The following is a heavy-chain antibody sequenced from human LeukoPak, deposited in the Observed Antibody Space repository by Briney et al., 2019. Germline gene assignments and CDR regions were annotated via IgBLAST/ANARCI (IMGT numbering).Heavy chain of an antibody. CDR1: GYTFTSYD. Sequence: GASVKVSCKASGYTFTSYDINWVRQATGQGLEWMGRMNPNSGNTGYAQKFQGRVTMTRNTSISTAYMELSSLRSEDTAVYYCARGDRYSSSWYEGSFDPWGQGTLVTVSS. J-gene: IGHJ5*02. CDR3: ARGDRYSSSWYEGSFDP. CDR2: MNPNSGNT. V-gene: IGHV1-8*01. D-gene: IGHD6-13*01.